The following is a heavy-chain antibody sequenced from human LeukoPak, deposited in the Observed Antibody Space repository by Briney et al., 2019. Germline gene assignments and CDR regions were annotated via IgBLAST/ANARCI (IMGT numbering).Heavy chain of an antibody. CDR1: GYTFTGYY. CDR2: INPNSGGT. J-gene: IGHJ4*02. D-gene: IGHD3-10*01. V-gene: IGHV1-2*04. CDR3: ARDDYYGSGSEPDY. Sequence: ASVKVSCKASGYTFTGYYMHWVRQAPGQGLEWMGWINPNSGGTNYAQKFQGWVTMTRDTSISTAYMELRSLRSDDTAVYYCARDDYYGSGSEPDYWGQGTLVTVSS.